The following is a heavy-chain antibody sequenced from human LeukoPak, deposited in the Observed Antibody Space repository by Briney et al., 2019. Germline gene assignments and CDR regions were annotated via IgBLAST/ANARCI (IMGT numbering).Heavy chain of an antibody. D-gene: IGHD4-17*01. Sequence: ASVKVSCKASGYTFTSYGISWVRQAPGQGLEWMGWISIYNGETNYAQNLQGRVTLTTDTSTTTAYMELRSLSSDDTAVYYRARDPDGDRDFDYWGQGTLVTVSS. CDR1: GYTFTSYG. V-gene: IGHV1-18*01. J-gene: IGHJ4*02. CDR3: ARDPDGDRDFDY. CDR2: ISIYNGET.